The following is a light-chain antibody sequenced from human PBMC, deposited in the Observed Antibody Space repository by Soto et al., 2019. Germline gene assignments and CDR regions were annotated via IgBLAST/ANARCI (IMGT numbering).Light chain of an antibody. CDR3: CSYAGSSWV. CDR1: SSDVGSYNL. J-gene: IGLJ3*02. CDR2: EGS. V-gene: IGLV2-23*01. Sequence: QSALTHPASVSGSPGQSLTISCTGTSSDVGSYNLVSWYQQHPGKAPKLMIYEGSKRPSGVSNRFSGSKSGNTASLTISGLQAEDEADYYCCSYAGSSWVFGGGTKLTVL.